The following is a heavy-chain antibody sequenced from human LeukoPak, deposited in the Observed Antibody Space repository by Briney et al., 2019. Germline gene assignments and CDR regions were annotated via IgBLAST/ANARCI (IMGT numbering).Heavy chain of an antibody. D-gene: IGHD3-10*01. CDR3: ARGYYYGSGRPFDY. CDR1: GGSFSGYY. CDR2: INHSGST. Sequence: SETLSLTCAVYGGSFSGYYWSWIRQPPGKGLEWIGEINHSGSTNYNPSLKSRVTISVDTSKNQFSLKLSSVTAADTDVYYCARGYYYGSGRPFDYWGQGTLVTVSS. J-gene: IGHJ4*02. V-gene: IGHV4-34*01.